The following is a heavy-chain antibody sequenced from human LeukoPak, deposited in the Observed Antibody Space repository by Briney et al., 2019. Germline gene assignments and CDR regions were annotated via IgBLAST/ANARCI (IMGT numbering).Heavy chain of an antibody. CDR2: ISAYNGNT. V-gene: IGHV1-18*01. J-gene: IGHJ6*03. CDR3: ARRSQVVPAETYYYYYYMDV. CDR1: GYTFTSYG. D-gene: IGHD2-2*01. Sequence: GSVKVSCKASGYTFTSYGISWVRQAPGQGLEWMGWISAYNGNTNYAQKLQGRVTMTTDTSTSTAYMELRSLRSDDTAVYYCARRSQVVPAETYYYYYYMDVWGKGTTVTVSS.